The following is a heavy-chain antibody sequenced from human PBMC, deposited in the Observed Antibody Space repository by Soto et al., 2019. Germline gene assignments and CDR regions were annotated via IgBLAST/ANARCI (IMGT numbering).Heavy chain of an antibody. CDR2: INPNSGGT. D-gene: IGHD6-13*01. V-gene: IGHV1-2*04. CDR1: GYTFTGYY. CDR3: ARVATAALADDAFDI. J-gene: IGHJ3*02. Sequence: QVQLVQSGAEVKKPGASVKVSCKASGYTFTGYYMHWVRQAPGQGLEWMGWINPNSGGTNYAQKCQGWVTMTRDTSISTAYMELSRLRSDDTAVYYCARVATAALADDAFDIWGQGTMVTVSS.